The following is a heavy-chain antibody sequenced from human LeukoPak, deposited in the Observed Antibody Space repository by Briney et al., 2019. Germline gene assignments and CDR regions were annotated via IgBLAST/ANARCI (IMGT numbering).Heavy chain of an antibody. V-gene: IGHV3-30*03. CDR1: RFPFNTYH. J-gene: IGHJ6*02. CDR2: VSSDGSDN. CDR3: VRYRVSYKYYAMDV. Sequence: GGSLRLSREASRFPFNTYHFHWVRQAPGKGMEWSAVVSSDGSDNYNADSVKGRFTISRDNSKNTVYLQMNSLRVEDTAVYYCVRYRVSYKYYAMDVWGQPTTVTVSS. D-gene: IGHD4-11*01.